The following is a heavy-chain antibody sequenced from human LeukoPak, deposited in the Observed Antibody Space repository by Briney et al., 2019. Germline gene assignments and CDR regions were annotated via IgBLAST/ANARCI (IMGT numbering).Heavy chain of an antibody. CDR2: IIPILGIA. D-gene: IGHD3-10*01. J-gene: IGHJ5*02. CDR1: GGTFSSYA. V-gene: IGHV1-69*04. Sequence: SVKVSCKASGGTFSSYAISWVRQAPGQGLEWMGRIIPILGIANYAQKFQGRVTITAAQSTSTSYMELSSLRSEDTAVYYCARDKRQYYYGSGSYNWFDPWGQGTLVTVSS. CDR3: ARDKRQYYYGSGSYNWFDP.